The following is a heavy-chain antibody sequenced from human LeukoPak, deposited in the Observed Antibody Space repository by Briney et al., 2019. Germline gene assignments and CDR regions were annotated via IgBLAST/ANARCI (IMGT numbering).Heavy chain of an antibody. CDR1: GGSISSYY. V-gene: IGHV4-59*01. Sequence: PSETLSLTCTVSGGSISSYYWSWIRQPPGKGLEWIGYIYYSGSTNYNPSLKSRVTISVDTSKNQFSPKLSSVTAADTAVYYCARASRRKDYDFWSGYWLGMDVWGQGTTVTVSS. CDR2: IYYSGST. CDR3: ARASRRKDYDFWSGYWLGMDV. J-gene: IGHJ6*02. D-gene: IGHD3-3*01.